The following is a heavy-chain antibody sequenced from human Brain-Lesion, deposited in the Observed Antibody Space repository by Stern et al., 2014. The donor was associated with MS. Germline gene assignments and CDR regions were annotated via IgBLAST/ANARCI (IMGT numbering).Heavy chain of an antibody. CDR3: ARDITGSSAYFAY. CDR1: GFTFDDYA. CDR2: ISWTSGTI. D-gene: IGHD1-14*01. Sequence: EVHLVESGGDLVQPGRSLRLSCAAFGFTFDDYAMHWVRQAPGKGLEWVAGISWTSGTIGYADSLKGRFTTSRDNAYSSLYLQMNSLRPEDTALYYCARDITGSSAYFAYWGQGTLVTVSS. V-gene: IGHV3-9*01. J-gene: IGHJ4*02.